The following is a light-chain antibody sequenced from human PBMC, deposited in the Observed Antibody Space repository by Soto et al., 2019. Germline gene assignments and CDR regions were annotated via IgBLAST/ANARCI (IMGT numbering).Light chain of an antibody. J-gene: IGKJ4*01. CDR3: QQVKSYPRT. V-gene: IGKV1-9*01. CDR1: QAITNN. Sequence: DIQLTQSPFFLSASVGDRVTITCRASQAITNNLAWYQQKPGKPPNLLIYQGSTLQSGVPSRFSGSKSGTQFTLTIDSLQPEDFATYYCQQVKSYPRTFGGGTKVEIK. CDR2: QGS.